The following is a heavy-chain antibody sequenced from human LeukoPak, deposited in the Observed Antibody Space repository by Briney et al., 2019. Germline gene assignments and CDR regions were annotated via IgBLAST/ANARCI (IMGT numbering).Heavy chain of an antibody. CDR1: GFTFSTFW. V-gene: IGHV3-7*01. J-gene: IGHJ4*02. D-gene: IGHD1-1*01. CDR2: INQDGSGK. Sequence: GGSLRLSCAASGFTFSTFWMSWVRQAPGKGLEWVANINQDGSGKYYVDSMKGRFTVSRDNAKNSLYLQMDSLRAEDTAVYYCARGGTFVSDYWGQGTLVTVSS. CDR3: ARGGTFVSDY.